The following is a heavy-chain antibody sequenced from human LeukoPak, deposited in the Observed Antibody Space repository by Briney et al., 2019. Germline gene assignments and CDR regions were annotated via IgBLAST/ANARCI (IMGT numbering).Heavy chain of an antibody. D-gene: IGHD1-26*01. CDR2: IYYSGST. CDR3: ARVARGGESGSPNPYYYFDY. J-gene: IGHJ4*02. CDR1: GGSISSYY. Sequence: SETLSLTCTVSGGSISSYYWSWIRQPPGKGLEWIGYIYYSGSTNYNPSLKSRVTISVDTSKNQFSLKLSSVTAADTAVYYCARVARGGESGSPNPYYYFDYWGQGTLVTVSS. V-gene: IGHV4-59*01.